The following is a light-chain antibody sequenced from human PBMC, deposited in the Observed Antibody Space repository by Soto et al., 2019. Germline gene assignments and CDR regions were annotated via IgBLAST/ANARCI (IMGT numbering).Light chain of an antibody. CDR2: GNI. V-gene: IGLV1-40*01. Sequence: QSVLTQPPSVSGAPGQRVTISCTGSSSNIGAPYDVHWYQQFPGTAPKLLIYGNINRPSGVPARFSASKSGTSASLAITGLQAEDEAEYFCQSYDSSLSAVIFGGGTKVTVL. CDR3: QSYDSSLSAVI. J-gene: IGLJ2*01. CDR1: SSNIGAPYD.